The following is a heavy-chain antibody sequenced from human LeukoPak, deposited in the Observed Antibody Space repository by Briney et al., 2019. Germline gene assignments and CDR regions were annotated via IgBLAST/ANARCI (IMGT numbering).Heavy chain of an antibody. V-gene: IGHV3-53*01. CDR1: EFTVSSNY. CDR3: VGSGWYGYFDY. D-gene: IGHD6-19*01. Sequence: GGSLRLSCAASEFTVSSNYMNWVRQAPGKGLEWVSIIYSGGSTYYADSVKGRFTISRDNSKNTLYLQMNSLRAEDTAVYYCVGSGWYGYFDYWGQGALVTVSS. CDR2: IYSGGST. J-gene: IGHJ4*02.